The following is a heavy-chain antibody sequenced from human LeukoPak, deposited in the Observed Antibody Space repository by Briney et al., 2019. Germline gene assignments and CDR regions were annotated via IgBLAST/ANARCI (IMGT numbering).Heavy chain of an antibody. CDR1: GFTFSSYG. CDR2: IRYDGSNK. J-gene: IGHJ4*02. Sequence: GGSLRLSCAASGFTFSSYGMHWVRQAPGKGLEWVAFIRYDGSNKYYADSVKGRFTISRDNSKNTLYLQMNSLRAEDTAVYYCAKDPSWISSGGFFDYWGQGTLVTVSS. V-gene: IGHV3-30*02. D-gene: IGHD6-25*01. CDR3: AKDPSWISSGGFFDY.